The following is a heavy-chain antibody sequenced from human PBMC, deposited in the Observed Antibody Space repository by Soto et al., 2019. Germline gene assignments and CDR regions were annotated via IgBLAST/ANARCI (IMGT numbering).Heavy chain of an antibody. Sequence: EVQLVESGGGLVQPGGSLRLSCAASGFTFSSYWMSWVRQAPGKGLEWVANIKQDGSEKYYVDSVKGRFTISRDNAKNSLYLQMNSLRAEDTAVYYCARGGYYDFWSGYLSFDYWGQGTLVTVSS. CDR3: ARGGYYDFWSGYLSFDY. CDR1: GFTFSSYW. CDR2: IKQDGSEK. D-gene: IGHD3-3*01. V-gene: IGHV3-7*01. J-gene: IGHJ4*02.